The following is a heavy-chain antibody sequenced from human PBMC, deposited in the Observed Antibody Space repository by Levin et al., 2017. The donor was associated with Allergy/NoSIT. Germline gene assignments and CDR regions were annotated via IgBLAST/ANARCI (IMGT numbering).Heavy chain of an antibody. CDR2: IYYSGST. V-gene: IGHV4-59*01. CDR3: ARDVYSGYFDY. Sequence: ESLKISCTVSGGSISSYYWSWIRQPPGKGLEWIGYIYYSGSTNYNPSLKSRVTISVDTSKNQFSLKLSSVTAADTAVYYCARDVYSGYFDYWGQGTLVTVSS. J-gene: IGHJ4*02. CDR1: GGSISSYY. D-gene: IGHD1-26*01.